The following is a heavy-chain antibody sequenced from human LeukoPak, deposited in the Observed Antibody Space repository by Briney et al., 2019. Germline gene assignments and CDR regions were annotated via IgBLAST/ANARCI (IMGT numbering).Heavy chain of an antibody. CDR2: INHSGST. D-gene: IGHD3-3*01. J-gene: IGHJ6*03. CDR1: GGSFSGYY. Sequence: SETLYLTCAVYGGSFSGYYWSWIRQPPGKGLEWIGEINHSGSTNYNPSLKSRVTTSVDTSKNQFSLKLSSVTAADTAVYYCARAGLDFWSGYVDYYYYMDVWGKGTTVTVSS. CDR3: ARAGLDFWSGYVDYYYYMDV. V-gene: IGHV4-34*01.